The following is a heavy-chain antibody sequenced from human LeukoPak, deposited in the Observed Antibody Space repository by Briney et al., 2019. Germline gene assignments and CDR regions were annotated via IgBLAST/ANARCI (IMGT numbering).Heavy chain of an antibody. CDR3: ARAQWLRDFDY. Sequence: VALVTVSSMASGYTFTNYYMHWVRQAPGQGLEWMGIINPSGGSTSYAQKFQGRVTMTRDTSTSTVYMELSSLRSEDTAVYYCARAQWLRDFDYWGQGTLVTVSS. D-gene: IGHD5-12*01. V-gene: IGHV1-46*01. CDR1: GYTFTNYY. J-gene: IGHJ4*02. CDR2: INPSGGST.